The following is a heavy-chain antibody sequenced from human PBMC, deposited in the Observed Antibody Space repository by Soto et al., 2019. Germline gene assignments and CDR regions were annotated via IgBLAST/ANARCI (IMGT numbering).Heavy chain of an antibody. J-gene: IGHJ4*02. CDR3: AKDRVTDGIYSIDY. CDR2: IDLSGTTT. D-gene: IGHD2-15*01. V-gene: IGHV3-23*03. Sequence: GGSLRLSCVASGFSFSDYSMSWVRQAPGKGLEWVSFIDLSGTTTYYRDSVKGRFTISKDRSRNTVYLRMNSLRVEDAGIYYCAKDRVTDGIYSIDYWGQGVLVTVSS. CDR1: GFSFSDYS.